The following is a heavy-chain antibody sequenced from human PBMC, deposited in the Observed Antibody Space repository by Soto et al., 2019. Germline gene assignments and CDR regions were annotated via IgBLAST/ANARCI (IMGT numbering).Heavy chain of an antibody. J-gene: IGHJ4*02. D-gene: IGHD2-15*01. CDR1: GGSISSYY. CDR3: ARRYGGTFDY. V-gene: IGHV4-59*08. Sequence: QVQLQESGPGLVKPSETLSLTCTVSGGSISSYYWSWIRQPPGKGLEWIGYIYYSGSTNYNPSLMSRLTIPVDSSKNQFALKLSSVPAADTAVYYCARRYGGTFDYWGQGTLVTVSS. CDR2: IYYSGST.